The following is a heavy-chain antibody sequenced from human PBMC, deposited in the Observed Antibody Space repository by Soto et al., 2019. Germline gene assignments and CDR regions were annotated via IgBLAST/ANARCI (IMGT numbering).Heavy chain of an antibody. D-gene: IGHD1-26*01. CDR2: IYYSGTT. Sequence: TLSLTCTVSGGSVRGSTYYWTWIRQHPGKGLEWIGYIYYSGTTYYNPSLKSRVTISVDTSKNQLSLRLSSVTAADTAVYFCARTRVATATTDFDYWGQGTLVTVSS. V-gene: IGHV4-31*03. CDR3: ARTRVATATTDFDY. CDR1: GGSVRGSTYY. J-gene: IGHJ4*02.